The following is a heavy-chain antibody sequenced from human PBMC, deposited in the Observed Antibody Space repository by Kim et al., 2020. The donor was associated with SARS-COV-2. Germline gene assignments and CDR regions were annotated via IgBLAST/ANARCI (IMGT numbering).Heavy chain of an antibody. CDR2: IYYSGST. CDR3: ARGSGSFYYYYGMDV. CDR1: GGSISSYY. D-gene: IGHD6-13*01. Sequence: SETLSLTCTVSGGSISSYYWSWIRQPPGKGLEWIGYIYYSGSTNYNPSLKSRVTISVDTSKNQFSLKLSSVTAADTAVYYCARGSGSFYYYYGMDVWGQGTTVTVSS. V-gene: IGHV4-59*13. J-gene: IGHJ6*02.